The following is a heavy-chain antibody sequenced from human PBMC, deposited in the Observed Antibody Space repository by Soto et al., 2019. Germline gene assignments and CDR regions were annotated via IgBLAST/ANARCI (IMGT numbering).Heavy chain of an antibody. Sequence: GGSLRLSCAASGFTFSSYAMSWVRQAPGKGLEWVSAISGSGGSTYYADSVKGRFTISRDNSKNTLYLQMNSLRAEDTAVYYCAKAGPLAYCGGDCRPPFDYWGQGTLVTVSS. CDR1: GFTFSSYA. V-gene: IGHV3-23*01. D-gene: IGHD2-21*02. CDR3: AKAGPLAYCGGDCRPPFDY. CDR2: ISGSGGST. J-gene: IGHJ4*02.